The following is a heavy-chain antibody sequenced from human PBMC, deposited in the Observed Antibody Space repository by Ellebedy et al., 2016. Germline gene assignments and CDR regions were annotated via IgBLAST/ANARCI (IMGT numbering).Heavy chain of an antibody. CDR3: ASSKSSGYYDAFDI. CDR2: IYPGDSDT. CDR1: GYSFPSYW. Sequence: GESLKISCKDSGYSFPSYWIAWVRQMPGKGLEWMGIIYPGDSDTRYSPSFEGQVTISADRSISTAYLQWGSLKASDTAIYYCASSKSSGYYDAFDIWGQGTMVTVSS. V-gene: IGHV5-51*01. D-gene: IGHD3-22*01. J-gene: IGHJ3*02.